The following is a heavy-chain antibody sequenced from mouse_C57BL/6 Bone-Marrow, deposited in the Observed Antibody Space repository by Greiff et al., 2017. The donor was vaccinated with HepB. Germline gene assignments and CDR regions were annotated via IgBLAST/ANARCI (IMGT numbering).Heavy chain of an antibody. CDR2: IYPANGST. Sequence: VQLQQSGAELVKPGASVKLSCTASGFNIKDTYMHWVKQRPEQGLEWIGRIYPANGSTKYDPKFQGKATITADTSSNIAYLHLSSLASEDTAVYDCARISPAFDSWGQGTALTVSS. D-gene: IGHD1-2*01. J-gene: IGHJ2*01. V-gene: IGHV14-3*02. CDR3: ARISPAFDS. CDR1: GFNIKDTY.